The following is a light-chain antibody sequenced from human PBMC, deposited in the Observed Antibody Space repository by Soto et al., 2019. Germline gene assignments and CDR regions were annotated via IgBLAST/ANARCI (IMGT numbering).Light chain of an antibody. V-gene: IGLV1-47*01. Sequence: QSVLTQPTSASGTPGQRVTISCSGSSSNIGSNYVYWYQQLPGTAPKLLIYRNNQRPSGVPDRFSGSKSGTSASLAISGLRSEDEADYYCAAWDDSLSGVLFGGVTKVTVL. CDR3: AAWDDSLSGVL. CDR2: RNN. CDR1: SSNIGSNY. J-gene: IGLJ2*01.